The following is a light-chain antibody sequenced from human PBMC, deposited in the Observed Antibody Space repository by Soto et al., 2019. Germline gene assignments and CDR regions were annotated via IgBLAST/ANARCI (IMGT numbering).Light chain of an antibody. CDR1: TSDVGVYNY. CDR3: SSYSRTSTLVL. Sequence: QSALTQTASVSGSLGQSITISCTGTTSDVGVYNYVSRYQQHPGEAPKLIIYEVINRPSGISNRFSGSKSGNTASLTISGLQAEDEADYCCSSYSRTSTLVLFGGGTKLTVL. J-gene: IGLJ2*01. CDR2: EVI. V-gene: IGLV2-14*01.